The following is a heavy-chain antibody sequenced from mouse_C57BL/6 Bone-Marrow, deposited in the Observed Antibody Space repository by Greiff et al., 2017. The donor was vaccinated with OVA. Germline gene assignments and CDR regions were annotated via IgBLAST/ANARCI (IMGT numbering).Heavy chain of an antibody. CDR3: ARELYYGTWYFDV. V-gene: IGHV3-6*01. Sequence: DVKLVESGPGLVKPSQSLSLTCSVTGYSITSGYYWNWIRQFPGNKLEWMGYISYDGSNNYNPSLKNRISITRDTSKNQFFLKLNSVTTEDTATYYCARELYYGTWYFDVWGTGTTVTVSS. D-gene: IGHD1-2*01. CDR2: ISYDGSN. CDR1: GYSITSGYY. J-gene: IGHJ1*03.